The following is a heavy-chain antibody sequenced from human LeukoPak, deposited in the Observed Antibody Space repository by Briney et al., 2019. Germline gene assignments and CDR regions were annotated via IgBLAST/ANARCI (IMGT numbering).Heavy chain of an antibody. D-gene: IGHD3-22*01. Sequence: ASVKVSCKASGYTFTSYAVHWVRQAPGQRLEWMGWINAGNGNTKYSQKFQGRVTITRDTSASTAYMELSSLRSEDTAVYYCARARVGVITFGSNYFDYWGQGTLVTVSS. CDR3: ARARVGVITFGSNYFDY. V-gene: IGHV1-3*01. CDR1: GYTFTSYA. J-gene: IGHJ4*02. CDR2: INAGNGNT.